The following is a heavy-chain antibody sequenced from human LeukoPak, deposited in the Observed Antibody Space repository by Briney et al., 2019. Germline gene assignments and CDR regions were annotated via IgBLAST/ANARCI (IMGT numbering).Heavy chain of an antibody. D-gene: IGHD6-19*01. CDR1: GFTFSSYA. CDR3: AKGGSGWYKYDC. Sequence: GGSLRLSCAASGFTFSSYAMSWVRQAPGKGLEWVSVISGSGGTTYYADSVKGRLTISRDNSKNTLYLQMDSLRAEDTAVYYCAKGGSGWYKYDCWGQGTLVSVSS. CDR2: ISGSGGTT. V-gene: IGHV3-23*01. J-gene: IGHJ4*02.